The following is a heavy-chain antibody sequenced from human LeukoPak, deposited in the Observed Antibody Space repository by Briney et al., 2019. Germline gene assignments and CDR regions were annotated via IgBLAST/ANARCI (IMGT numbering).Heavy chain of an antibody. V-gene: IGHV4-39*07. CDR1: GGSISSYY. Sequence: SETLSLTCTVSGGSISSYYWSWIRQPPGKGLEWIGSIYYSGSTYYNPSLKSRVTISVDTSKNQFSLKLSSVTAADTAVYYCARDLGSSGWYPPGTMDVWGQGTTVTVSS. CDR3: ARDLGSSGWYPPGTMDV. D-gene: IGHD6-19*01. J-gene: IGHJ6*02. CDR2: IYYSGST.